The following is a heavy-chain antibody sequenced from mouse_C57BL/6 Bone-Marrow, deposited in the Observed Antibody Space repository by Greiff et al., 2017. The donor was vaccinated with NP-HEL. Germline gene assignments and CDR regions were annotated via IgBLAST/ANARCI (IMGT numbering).Heavy chain of an antibody. CDR1: GFTFSDAW. Sequence: EVKLVESGGGLVQPGGSMKLSCAASGFTFSDAWMDWVRQSPEKGLEWVAEIRNKANNHATYYAESVKGRFTISRDDSKSSVYLQMNSLRAEDTGIYYCTRLIYYGSSYVWYYFDYWGQGTTLTVSS. J-gene: IGHJ2*01. CDR3: TRLIYYGSSYVWYYFDY. CDR2: IRNKANNHAT. V-gene: IGHV6-6*01. D-gene: IGHD1-1*01.